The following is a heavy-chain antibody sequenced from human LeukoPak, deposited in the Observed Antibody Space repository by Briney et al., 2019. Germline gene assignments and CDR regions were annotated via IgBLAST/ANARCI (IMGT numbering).Heavy chain of an antibody. CDR3: AKDIAVAGTTPYFDY. CDR1: GVTFSSYG. J-gene: IGHJ4*02. Sequence: GGSLRLSCAASGVTFSSYGMHWVRQAPGKGLEGVAFIRYDGSNKYYADSVKGRFTISRDNSKNTLYLQMNSLRAEDTAVYYCAKDIAVAGTTPYFDYWGQGTLVTVSS. V-gene: IGHV3-30*02. D-gene: IGHD6-19*01. CDR2: IRYDGSNK.